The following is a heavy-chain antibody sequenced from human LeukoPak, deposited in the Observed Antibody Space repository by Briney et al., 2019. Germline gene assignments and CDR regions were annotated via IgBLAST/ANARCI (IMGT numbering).Heavy chain of an antibody. CDR2: IYYSGST. CDR1: GGSISSSSYY. V-gene: IGHV4-39*07. CDR3: ARESHDYGDYSHFDY. D-gene: IGHD4-17*01. Sequence: PSETLSLTCTVSGGSISSSSYYWGWIRQPPGKGLEWTGSIYYSGSTYYNPSLKSRVTISVDTSKNQFSLKLSSVTAADTAVYYCARESHDYGDYSHFDYWGQGTLVTVSS. J-gene: IGHJ4*02.